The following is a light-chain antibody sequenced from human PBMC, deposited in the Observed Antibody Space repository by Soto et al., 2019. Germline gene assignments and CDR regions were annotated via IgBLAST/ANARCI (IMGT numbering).Light chain of an antibody. J-gene: IGKJ1*01. CDR2: MGS. Sequence: DIVMTQSPLSLPVTPGEAASISCRSSQSLLHKNGNNYFNWYLQKPGQSPRVLIYMGSKRAAGVPDRCSGSGSGTYFTLKISRVEAGDAGVYYCMQALQTPRTFGQGTKVEIK. CDR1: QSLLHKNGNNY. V-gene: IGKV2-28*01. CDR3: MQALQTPRT.